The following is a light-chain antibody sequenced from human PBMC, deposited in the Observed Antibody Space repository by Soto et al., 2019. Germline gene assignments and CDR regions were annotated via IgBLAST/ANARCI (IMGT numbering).Light chain of an antibody. V-gene: IGKV3-15*01. Sequence: TQSTTTLSVSPGERVTLSCRASQSVATNLAWYQQRPGQAPRLLIYGASKRAIGLPARFSGSGSGTEFTLTITSLQSEDFAVYYCQQYNNWPQTFGQGTKVDI. CDR3: QQYNNWPQT. CDR1: QSVATN. J-gene: IGKJ1*01. CDR2: GAS.